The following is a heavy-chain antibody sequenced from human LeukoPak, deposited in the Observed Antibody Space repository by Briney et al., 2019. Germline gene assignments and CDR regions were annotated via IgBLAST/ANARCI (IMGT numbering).Heavy chain of an antibody. CDR3: ARDSGYNAFDY. CDR1: GFLFSNSW. J-gene: IGHJ4*02. V-gene: IGHV3-7*05. D-gene: IGHD5-12*01. CDR2: INQDGSAK. Sequence: HPGGSLRLSCADSGFLFSNSWMASGRQAPGGGLEWLANINQDGSAKTCVDSVKGRFTISRDNAKNSLYLQMNSLRAEDTAMYYCARDSGYNAFDYWGQGTLVTVSS.